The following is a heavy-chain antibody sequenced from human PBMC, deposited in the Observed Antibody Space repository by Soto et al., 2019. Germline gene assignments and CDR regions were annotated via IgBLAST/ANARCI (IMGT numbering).Heavy chain of an antibody. CDR3: ARRILFGSFDWFDP. D-gene: IGHD3-10*02. CDR1: GFTFHDHA. CDR2: ISWNGGDT. Sequence: EVQLVESGGSIVRPGGSLRLSCVGSGFTFHDHAMSWVRQVPGKGLEWVSHISWNGGDTIYADSVKGRFIVSRDNAKNSLSLDMNSLRVDDPALYHCARRILFGSFDWFDPWGQGTQGTVSS. V-gene: IGHV3-20*01. J-gene: IGHJ5*02.